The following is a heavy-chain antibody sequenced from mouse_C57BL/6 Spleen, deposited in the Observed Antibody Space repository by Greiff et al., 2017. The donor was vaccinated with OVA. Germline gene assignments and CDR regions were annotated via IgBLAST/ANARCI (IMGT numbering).Heavy chain of an antibody. Sequence: EVQLQQSGPELVKPGASVKMSCKASGYTFTDYNMHWVKQSHGKSLEWIGYINPNNGGTSYNQKFKGKATLTVNKSSSTAYMELRSLTSEDSAVYYCARGGIYSNYEDWYFDVWGTGTTVTVSS. CDR1: GYTFTDYN. CDR3: ARGGIYSNYEDWYFDV. V-gene: IGHV1-22*01. D-gene: IGHD2-5*01. CDR2: INPNNGGT. J-gene: IGHJ1*03.